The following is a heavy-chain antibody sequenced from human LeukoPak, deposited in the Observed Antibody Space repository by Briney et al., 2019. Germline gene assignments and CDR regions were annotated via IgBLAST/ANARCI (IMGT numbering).Heavy chain of an antibody. J-gene: IGHJ4*02. D-gene: IGHD3-9*01. CDR3: AKDLSDFDILTGYYSDGFDY. V-gene: IGHV3-30*18. CDR2: ISYDGSNK. CDR1: GFTFSSYG. Sequence: GRSLRLSCAASGFTFSSYGMHWVRQAPGKGLEWVAVISYDGSNKYYADSVKGRFTISRDNSKNTLYLQMNSLRAEDTAVYYCAKDLSDFDILTGYYSDGFDYWGQGTLVTVSS.